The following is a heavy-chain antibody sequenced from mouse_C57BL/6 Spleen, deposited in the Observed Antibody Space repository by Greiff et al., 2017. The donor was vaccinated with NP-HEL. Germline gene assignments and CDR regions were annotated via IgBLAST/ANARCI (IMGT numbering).Heavy chain of an antibody. J-gene: IGHJ2*01. Sequence: DVKLVESGGGLVKPGGSLKLSCAASGFTFSSYAMSWVRQTPEKRLEWVATISDGGSYTYYPDNVKGRFTISRDNAKNNLYLQMSHLKSEDTAMYYCARHSKSPFDYWGQGTTLTVSS. D-gene: IGHD2-5*01. CDR3: ARHSKSPFDY. CDR1: GFTFSSYA. CDR2: ISDGGSYT. V-gene: IGHV5-4*03.